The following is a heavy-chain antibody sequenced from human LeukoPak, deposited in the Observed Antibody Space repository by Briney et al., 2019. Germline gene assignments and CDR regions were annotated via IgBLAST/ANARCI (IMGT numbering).Heavy chain of an antibody. Sequence: KPSETLSLTCAVYGGSFSSYYWSWIRQPAGKGLEWIGRIYTSGSTNYNPSLKSRVTMSVDTSKNQFSLKLSSVTAADTAVYYCARDRGGGNRRWGLYYFDYWGQGTLVTVSS. CDR2: IYTSGST. CDR3: ARDRGGGNRRWGLYYFDY. CDR1: GGSFSSYY. D-gene: IGHD4-23*01. J-gene: IGHJ4*02. V-gene: IGHV4-4*07.